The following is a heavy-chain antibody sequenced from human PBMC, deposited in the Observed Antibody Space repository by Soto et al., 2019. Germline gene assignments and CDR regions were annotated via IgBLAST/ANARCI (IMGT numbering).Heavy chain of an antibody. J-gene: IGHJ6*03. CDR3: AHRREYRPSPPRYYYYYMDV. CDR2: IYWDDDK. D-gene: IGHD2-2*01. V-gene: IGHV2-5*02. CDR1: GFSLSTSGVG. Sequence: QITLKESGPTLVKPTQPLTLTCTFSGFSLSTSGVGVGWIRQPPGKALEWLALIYWDDDKRYSPSLKSRLTITKYTSKHQVVRTMTNMDPVDTATYYCAHRREYRPSPPRYYYYYMDVWGKGTTVTVSS.